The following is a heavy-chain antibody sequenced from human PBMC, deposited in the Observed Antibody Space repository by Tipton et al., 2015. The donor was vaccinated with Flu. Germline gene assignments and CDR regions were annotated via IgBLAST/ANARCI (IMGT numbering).Heavy chain of an antibody. Sequence: LRLSCTVSGGSISSGGYYWSWIRQHPGKGLEWIGYIYYSGSTYYNPSLKSRVTISVDTSKNQFSLKLSSVTAADTAVYYCARVFGEGHYYYYGMDVWGQGTTVTVSS. CDR3: ARVFGEGHYYYYGMDV. CDR1: GGSISSGGYY. D-gene: IGHD3-10*01. V-gene: IGHV4-31*02. CDR2: IYYSGST. J-gene: IGHJ6*02.